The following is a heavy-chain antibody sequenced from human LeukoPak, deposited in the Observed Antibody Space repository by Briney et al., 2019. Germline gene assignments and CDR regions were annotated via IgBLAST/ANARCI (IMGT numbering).Heavy chain of an antibody. J-gene: IGHJ6*02. V-gene: IGHV4-34*01. D-gene: IGHD6-13*01. CDR2: INHSGST. CDR1: GGSFRGYY. Sequence: SETLSLTCAVYGGSFRGYYWSWIRQPPGKGLEWVGEINHSGSTNYNPSLKSRATISVDTSKNQFSLKLSSVTAADTAVYYCARGVVSSSWYRANSYGMDVWGQGTTVTVSS. CDR3: ARGVVSSSWYRANSYGMDV.